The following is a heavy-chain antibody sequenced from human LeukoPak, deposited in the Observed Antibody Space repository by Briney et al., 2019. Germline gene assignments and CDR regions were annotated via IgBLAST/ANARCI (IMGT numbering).Heavy chain of an antibody. V-gene: IGHV3-30-3*01. CDR3: ASSPYFSSTSCSPAP. CDR1: GFTFSSYA. CDR2: ISYDGSNK. Sequence: GGSLRLSCAASGFTFSSYAMHWVRQAPGKGLEWVAVISYDGSNKYYADSVKGRFTISRDNSKNTLYLQMNSLRAEDTAVYYCASSPYFSSTSCSPAPWGQGTLVTVSS. J-gene: IGHJ5*02. D-gene: IGHD2-2*01.